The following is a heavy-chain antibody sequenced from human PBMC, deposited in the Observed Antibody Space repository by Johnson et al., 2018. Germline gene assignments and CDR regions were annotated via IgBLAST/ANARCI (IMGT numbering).Heavy chain of an antibody. CDR1: GFTFNNFG. CDR3: ARSLVRGVISAFDI. Sequence: QVQLVQSGGGVVQPGWSLRLSCGASGFTFNNFGMHWVRQAPGKGLEWVADISYDGRNKNYADSVKGRFTISRDNAKNSLYLQMNSLRDEDTAVYYCARSLVRGVISAFDIWGQGTMVTVSS. V-gene: IGHV3-30*03. CDR2: ISYDGRNK. D-gene: IGHD3-10*01. J-gene: IGHJ3*02.